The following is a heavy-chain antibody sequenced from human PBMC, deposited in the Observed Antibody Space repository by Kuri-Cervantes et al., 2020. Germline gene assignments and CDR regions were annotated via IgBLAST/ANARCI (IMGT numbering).Heavy chain of an antibody. V-gene: IGHV4-30-4*01. D-gene: IGHD1-26*01. J-gene: IGHJ4*02. CDR3: ARERIVGAIRYFDY. CDR2: IYYSGST. CDR1: GGSISSGDYY. Sequence: SETLSLTCTVSGGSISSGDYYWSWIRQPPGKGLEWIGYIYYSGSTYYNPSLKSRVTISVDRSKNQFSLQLNSVTPEDTAVYYCARERIVGAIRYFDYWGQGTLVTVSS.